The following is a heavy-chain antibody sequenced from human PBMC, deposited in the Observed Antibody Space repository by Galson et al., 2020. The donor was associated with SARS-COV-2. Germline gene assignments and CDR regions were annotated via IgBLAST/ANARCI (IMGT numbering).Heavy chain of an antibody. CDR1: GASIRGDDSY. CDR2: IHYSGST. CDR3: ARDAALGYFEN. D-gene: IGHD2-15*01. J-gene: IGHJ4*02. Sequence: SETLSLTCTVSGASIRGDDSYWTWIRQRPGKGLEWIAYIHYSGSTDYNPSLRSRVTISVDTSKNHFSLKLSSVTAADTAVYYCARDAALGYFENWGQGTLVSVSS. V-gene: IGHV4-31*03.